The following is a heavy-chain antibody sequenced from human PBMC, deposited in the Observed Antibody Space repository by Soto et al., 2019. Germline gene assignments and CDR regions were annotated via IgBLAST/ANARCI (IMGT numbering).Heavy chain of an antibody. D-gene: IGHD5-18*01. J-gene: IGHJ4*02. CDR3: AITAMINRDSSTSFDY. CDR1: GLTFSNVW. Sequence: EVQLVESGGGSVKPGGSLRLSCAASGLTFSNVWVTWVRQAPGKGLEWVGRIKSKSEGETADVAAPVKARFTISRDDSKNTVFLEMNSLKSEDTALYYCAITAMINRDSSTSFDYWGRGTQVTVSS. CDR2: IKSKSEGETA. V-gene: IGHV3-15*01.